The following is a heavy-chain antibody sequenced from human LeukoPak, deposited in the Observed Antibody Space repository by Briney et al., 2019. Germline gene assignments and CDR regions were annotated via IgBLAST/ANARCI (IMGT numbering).Heavy chain of an antibody. V-gene: IGHV1-69*05. CDR1: GGTFSSYA. J-gene: IGHJ4*02. CDR2: IIPIFGTA. Sequence: SVKVSCKTSGGTFSSYAISWVRQAPGQGLEWMGGIIPIFGTANYAQKFQGRVTITTDESTSTAYMELSSLRSEDTAVYYCATGGDGFFDYWGQGTLVTVSS. CDR3: ATGGDGFFDY. D-gene: IGHD2-21*02.